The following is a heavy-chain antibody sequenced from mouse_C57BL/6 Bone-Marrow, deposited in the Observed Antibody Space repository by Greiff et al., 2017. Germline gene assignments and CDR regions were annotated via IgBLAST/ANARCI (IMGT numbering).Heavy chain of an antibody. CDR2: IWGDGST. CDR3: ANGVTSRYFDV. Sequence: VMLVESGPGLVAPSQSLSITCTVSGFSLTSYGVSWVRQPPGKGLAWLGVIWGDGSTTYHSALISRLSISKDTSTSQVFLKLNRLQTDDTATYYCANGVTSRYFDVWGTGTTVTVSS. V-gene: IGHV2-3*01. J-gene: IGHJ1*03. CDR1: GFSLTSYG. D-gene: IGHD2-5*01.